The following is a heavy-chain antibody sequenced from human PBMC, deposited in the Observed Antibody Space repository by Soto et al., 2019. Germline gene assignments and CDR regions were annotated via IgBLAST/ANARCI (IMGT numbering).Heavy chain of an antibody. CDR1: GYSFTRYW. Sequence: VESLTNSCKVSGYSFTRYWISWVLQMPGKGLECMGRIDPSDSYTNYSPSFQGHVTISADKSISTAYLQWSSLKASDTAMYYCARRGPPAYCSSTSCYFFGMDVWGQGTTVTVSS. CDR2: IDPSDSYT. CDR3: ARRGPPAYCSSTSCYFFGMDV. J-gene: IGHJ6*01. D-gene: IGHD2-2*01. V-gene: IGHV5-10-1*01.